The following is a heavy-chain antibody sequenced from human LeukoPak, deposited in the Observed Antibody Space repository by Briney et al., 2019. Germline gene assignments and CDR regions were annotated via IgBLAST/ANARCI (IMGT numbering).Heavy chain of an antibody. CDR3: AKDDCSSTSGYADAAFDI. Sequence: GGSLRRSGAGSGFTFSSYGMSWVRQAPGKGLEWCSGISGGGGSTYYADSVKGRFTISRDNSKNTLYPQMNSMRAEDTAVSYCAKDDCSSTSGYADAAFDIWGQGTMVTVSS. CDR2: ISGGGGST. V-gene: IGHV3-23*01. D-gene: IGHD2-2*01. CDR1: GFTFSSYG. J-gene: IGHJ3*02.